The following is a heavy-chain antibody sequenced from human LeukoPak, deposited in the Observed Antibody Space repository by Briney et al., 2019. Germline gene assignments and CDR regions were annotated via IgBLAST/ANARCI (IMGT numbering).Heavy chain of an antibody. V-gene: IGHV1-2*02. CDR1: GYTFTGYY. Sequence: ASVKLSCKASGYTFTGYYMHWVRQAPGQGLEWMGWINPNSGGTNYAQKFQGRVTMTRHTSISTAYMELSRLRSDDTAVYYCARALVGATINSDYWGQGTLVTVSS. D-gene: IGHD1-26*01. J-gene: IGHJ4*02. CDR3: ARALVGATINSDY. CDR2: INPNSGGT.